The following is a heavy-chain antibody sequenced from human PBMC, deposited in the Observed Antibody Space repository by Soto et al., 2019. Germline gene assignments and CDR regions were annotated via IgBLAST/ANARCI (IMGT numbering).Heavy chain of an antibody. J-gene: IGHJ3*01. D-gene: IGHD1-7*01. CDR1: GFTFRSYW. V-gene: IGHV3-74*01. CDR2: ISGDGSST. Sequence: EEQLVESGGGLAQPGGSLRLSCVASGFTFRSYWMHWVRQSPGKGLVWVSRISGDGSSTNYADSVKGRFTISRDNAKNTVYLQIDSLRAEDTAVYYCARSLPGTYGAFDLWGQGTMVTVSP. CDR3: ARSLPGTYGAFDL.